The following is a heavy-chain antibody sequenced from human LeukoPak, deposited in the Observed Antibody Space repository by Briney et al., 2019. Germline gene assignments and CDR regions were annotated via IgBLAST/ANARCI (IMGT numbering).Heavy chain of an antibody. V-gene: IGHV4-31*03. D-gene: IGHD3-22*01. CDR2: IYYSGST. CDR3: ARITMIKGEKNAFDI. J-gene: IGHJ3*02. Sequence: PSETLSLTCTVSGGSISSGGYYWSWLRQHPGKGLEWIGYIYYSGSTYYNPSLKSRVTISVDTSKNQFSLKLSSVTAADTAVYYCARITMIKGEKNAFDIWGQGTMVTVSS. CDR1: GGSISSGGYY.